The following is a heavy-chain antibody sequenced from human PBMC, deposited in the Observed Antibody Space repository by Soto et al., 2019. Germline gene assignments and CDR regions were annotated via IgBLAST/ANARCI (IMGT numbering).Heavy chain of an antibody. D-gene: IGHD2-2*01. V-gene: IGHV1-2*04. CDR1: GYTFTGYY. Sequence: ASVKVSCKASGYTFTGYYMHWVRQAPGQGLEWMGWINPNSGGTNYAQKFQGWATMTRDTSISTAYMELSGLRSDDTAVYYCARGTRPYCSSTSCYVGDFDYWGQGTLVTVSS. CDR2: INPNSGGT. CDR3: ARGTRPYCSSTSCYVGDFDY. J-gene: IGHJ4*02.